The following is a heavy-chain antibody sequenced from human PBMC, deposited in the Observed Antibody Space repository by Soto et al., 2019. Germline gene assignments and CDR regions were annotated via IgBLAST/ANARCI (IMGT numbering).Heavy chain of an antibody. CDR2: ISAYNGNT. J-gene: IGHJ3*02. D-gene: IGHD1-26*01. Sequence: ASVKVSCKASGYTFTSYGISWVRQAPGQGLEWMGWISAYNGNTNYAQKLQGRVTMTTDTSTSTAYMELRSLRPDDQAVYYCARDRSVGATSGAFDIWGQGTMVTVSS. CDR1: GYTFTSYG. V-gene: IGHV1-18*01. CDR3: ARDRSVGATSGAFDI.